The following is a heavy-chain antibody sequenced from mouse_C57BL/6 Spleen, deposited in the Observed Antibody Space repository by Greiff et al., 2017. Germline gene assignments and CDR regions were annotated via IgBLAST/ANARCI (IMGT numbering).Heavy chain of an antibody. CDR2: INPGSGGT. CDR1: GYAFTNYL. CDR3: ARGYYGSSYVDWLAY. J-gene: IGHJ3*01. V-gene: IGHV1-54*01. Sequence: QVQLQQSGAELVRPGTSVKVSCKASGYAFTNYLIEWVKQRPGQGLEWIGVINPGSGGTNYNEKFKGKATLTADKSSSTAYMQLSSLTSEDSAVYFCARGYYGSSYVDWLAYWGQGTLVTVSA. D-gene: IGHD1-1*01.